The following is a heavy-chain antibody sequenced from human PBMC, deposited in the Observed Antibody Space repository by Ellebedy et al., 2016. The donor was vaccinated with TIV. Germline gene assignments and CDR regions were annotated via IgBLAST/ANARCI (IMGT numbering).Heavy chain of an antibody. V-gene: IGHV3-23*01. CDR1: GFTFGRYA. J-gene: IGHJ4*02. Sequence: GGSLRLXXAGSGFTFGRYAMSWVRQAPGKGLEWVSTINSLGVETYYADPVQGRFTVSRDNSENTLVLQMNSLRVDDTAIYYCAKHGDWETFDYWGQGTQVTVSS. CDR2: INSLGVET. CDR3: AKHGDWETFDY. D-gene: IGHD2-21*02.